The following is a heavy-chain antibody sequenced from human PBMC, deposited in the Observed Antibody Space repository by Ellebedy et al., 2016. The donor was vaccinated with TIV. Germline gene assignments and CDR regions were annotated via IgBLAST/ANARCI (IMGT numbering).Heavy chain of an antibody. V-gene: IGHV3-23*01. J-gene: IGHJ4*02. D-gene: IGHD3-16*02. CDR1: GFTFSSYA. CDR3: AKHDGDYHWGSYRHYFDY. Sequence: GESLKISCAASGFTFSSYAMSWVRQAPGKGLEWVSTISGGGGTTYYADSVKGRFTISRDNSKNTLFLQMNSLRAEDTAVYFCAKHDGDYHWGSYRHYFDYWGQGTLVTVSS. CDR2: ISGGGGTT.